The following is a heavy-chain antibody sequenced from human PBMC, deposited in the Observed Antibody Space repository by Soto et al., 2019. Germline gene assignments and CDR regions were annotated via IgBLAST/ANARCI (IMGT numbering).Heavy chain of an antibody. J-gene: IGHJ4*02. CDR3: ARGSGIVALPGELEDVKYDY. Sequence: QVQLQQWGAGLVKPSETLSLSCAVYGQSFSGHSWAWIRQPPGKGLEWIGEINESGSTDYNPSLKSRVTISTDTSKNQFSLKLSSVSAADTAAYFCARGSGIVALPGELEDVKYDYWCKGTLVNVSS. CDR1: GQSFSGHS. D-gene: IGHD1-1*01. CDR2: INESGST. V-gene: IGHV4-34*01.